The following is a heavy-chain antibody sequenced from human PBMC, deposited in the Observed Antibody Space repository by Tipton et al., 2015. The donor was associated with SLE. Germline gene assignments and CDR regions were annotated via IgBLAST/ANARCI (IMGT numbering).Heavy chain of an antibody. CDR3: AREDDYSNYFDY. CDR2: IYYSGST. D-gene: IGHD4-11*01. V-gene: IGHV4-59*01. J-gene: IGHJ4*02. CDR1: GGSFSGYY. Sequence: LRLSCAIYGGSFSGYYWSWIRQPPGKGLEWIGYIYYSGSTNYNPSLKSRVTISVDTSKNQFSLKLSSVTAADTAVYYCAREDDYSNYFDYWGQGTLVTVSS.